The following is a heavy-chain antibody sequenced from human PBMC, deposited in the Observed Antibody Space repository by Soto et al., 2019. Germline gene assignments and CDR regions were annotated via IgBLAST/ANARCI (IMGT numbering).Heavy chain of an antibody. J-gene: IGHJ6*03. V-gene: IGHV5-51*01. D-gene: IGHD2-2*01. CDR2: IYPGDSDT. CDR3: AWLFGICRSTGCYKGLGDMDV. Sequence: GESLKISCEPSGYSFTSYWIGWVRQMPGKGLEWMGIIYPGDSDTRYSPSFQGQVTIPADKSISTAYLHWSSLKASDTAMYYGAWLFGICRSTGCYKGLGDMDVWGKGTTVTVSS. CDR1: GYSFTSYW.